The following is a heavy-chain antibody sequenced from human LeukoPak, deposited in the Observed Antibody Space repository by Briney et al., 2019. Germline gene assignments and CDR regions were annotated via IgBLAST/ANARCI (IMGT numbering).Heavy chain of an antibody. J-gene: IGHJ4*02. CDR2: INPSGGST. V-gene: IGHV1-46*01. CDR3: AGVPIFGVVIPFDY. Sequence: GASVKGSCKASGYTFTSYYMHWVRQAPGQGLEWMGIINPSGGSTSYAQKFQGRLTMTRDTSTSTVYMELSSLRSEDTAVYYCAGVPIFGVVIPFDYWGQGTLVTVSS. CDR1: GYTFTSYY. D-gene: IGHD3-3*01.